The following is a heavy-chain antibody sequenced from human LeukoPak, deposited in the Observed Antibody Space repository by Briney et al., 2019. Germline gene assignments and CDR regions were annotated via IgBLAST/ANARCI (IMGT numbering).Heavy chain of an antibody. Sequence: SETLSLTCAVYGGSFSGYYWSWIRRPPGKGLEWIGEINHSGGTNYNPSLKSRVTISVDTSKNQFSLKLSSVTAADTAVYYCARPLYGDYHPRSFSYWGQGTLVTVSS. V-gene: IGHV4-34*01. D-gene: IGHD4-17*01. CDR3: ARPLYGDYHPRSFSY. CDR2: INHSGGT. J-gene: IGHJ4*02. CDR1: GGSFSGYY.